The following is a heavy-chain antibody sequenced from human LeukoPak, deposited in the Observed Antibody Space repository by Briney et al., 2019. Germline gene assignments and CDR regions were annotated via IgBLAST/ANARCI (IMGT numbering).Heavy chain of an antibody. CDR3: ARGNSDP. D-gene: IGHD1-7*01. J-gene: IGHJ5*02. CDR2: IYHSGSA. V-gene: IGHV4/OR15-8*01. CDR1: GGSISSGNW. Sequence: PSETLSLTCTVSGGSISSGNWWSWVRQPPGKGLEWIGEIYHSGSANYNPSLKSRVTVLVDKSKNQFSLKLTSVTAADTAVYYCARGNSDPWGQGTLVTVSS.